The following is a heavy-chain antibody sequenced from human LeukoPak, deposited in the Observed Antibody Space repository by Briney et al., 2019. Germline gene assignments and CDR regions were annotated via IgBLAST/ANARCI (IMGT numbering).Heavy chain of an antibody. J-gene: IGHJ4*02. CDR3: AREDSSGWYGQDY. CDR2: INHSGST. CDR1: GGSFSGYY. V-gene: IGHV4-34*01. D-gene: IGHD6-19*01. Sequence: SETLSLTCAVYGGSFSGYYWSWIRQPPGKGLEWIGEINHSGSTNYNPSLKSRVTISVDTSKNQFSLKLSSVTAADTAVYYCAREDSSGWYGQDYWGPGTLVTVSS.